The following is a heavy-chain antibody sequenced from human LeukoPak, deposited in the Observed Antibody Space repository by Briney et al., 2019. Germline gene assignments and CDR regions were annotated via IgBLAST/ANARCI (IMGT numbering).Heavy chain of an antibody. CDR1: GYSFTSYW. CDR2: IDPSDSYT. V-gene: IGHV5-10-1*01. J-gene: IGHJ4*02. Sequence: PGESLKISCKGSGYSFTSYWISWVRQMPGKGLEWMGRIDPSDSYTNYSPSFQRHVTISADKSISTAYLQWSSLKASDTAMYYCARSGSSLWGIDYWGQGTLVTVSS. D-gene: IGHD5-18*01. CDR3: ARSGSSLWGIDY.